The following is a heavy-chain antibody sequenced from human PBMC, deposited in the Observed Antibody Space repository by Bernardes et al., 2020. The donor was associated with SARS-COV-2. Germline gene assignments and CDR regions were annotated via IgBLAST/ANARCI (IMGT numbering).Heavy chain of an antibody. D-gene: IGHD3-10*01. CDR2: VSGTMRT. V-gene: IGHV3-23*01. J-gene: IGHJ4*02. CDR1: GFTFNTYA. CDR3: ARESRPGNFDS. Sequence: GGSLRLSCAASGFTFNTYAMSWVRQAPGKGLVWVSRVSGTMRTYYADSVKGRFTIFRDNSKNTLYLQMNSLTTDDTAVYYCARESRPGNFDSWGQGSLVPVSS.